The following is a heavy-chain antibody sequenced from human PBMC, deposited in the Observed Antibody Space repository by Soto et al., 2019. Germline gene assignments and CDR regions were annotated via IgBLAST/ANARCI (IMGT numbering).Heavy chain of an antibody. Sequence: PGGSLRLSCAASGFTFSDYYMSWIRQAPGKGLEWVSYISSSGSTIYYADSVKGRFTISRDNAMNSLYLQMNSLRAEDTAVYYCARDWRIAVAGTDAFDIWGQGTMVTVSS. CDR2: ISSSGSTI. CDR1: GFTFSDYY. J-gene: IGHJ3*02. D-gene: IGHD6-19*01. CDR3: ARDWRIAVAGTDAFDI. V-gene: IGHV3-11*01.